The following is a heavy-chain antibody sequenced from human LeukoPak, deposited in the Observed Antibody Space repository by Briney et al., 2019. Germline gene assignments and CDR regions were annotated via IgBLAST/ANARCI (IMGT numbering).Heavy chain of an antibody. D-gene: IGHD3-22*01. CDR1: GFTFSSYG. V-gene: IGHV3-30*02. CDR2: IRYDGSNK. CDR3: ARVGDSSGYYYYYYYYYMDV. J-gene: IGHJ6*03. Sequence: GGSLRLSCAASGFTFSSYGMHWVRQAPGKGLEWVAFIRYDGSNKYYADSVKGRFTISRDNSKNTLYLQMNSLRAEDTAVYYCARVGDSSGYYYYYYYYYMDVWGKGTTVTVSS.